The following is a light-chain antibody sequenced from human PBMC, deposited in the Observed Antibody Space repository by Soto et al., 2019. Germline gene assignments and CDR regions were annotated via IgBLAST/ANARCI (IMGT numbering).Light chain of an antibody. J-gene: IGKJ1*01. CDR1: QSLLHSNGYNY. CDR3: MQALQTWT. Sequence: DIVMTESPLSLHVTPGEPGSISCRSSQSLLHSNGYNYLDWYLQKPGQSPQLLIYLGSNRSSGVPDRFSGSGSGTDFTLKISRVEAEDVGVYYCMQALQTWTFGQGTKVDI. CDR2: LGS. V-gene: IGKV2-28*01.